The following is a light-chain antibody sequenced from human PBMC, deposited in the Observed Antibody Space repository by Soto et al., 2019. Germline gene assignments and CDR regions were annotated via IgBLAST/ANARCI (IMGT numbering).Light chain of an antibody. J-gene: IGLJ2*01. V-gene: IGLV2-14*01. Sequence: QSALTQPASVSGSPGQSITISCTGTSSDVGRYNYVSWYQQHPVKAPKLMIYEVSNRPSGVSNRFSGSKSGNTASLTISGLQAEDEADYYCSSDTSSNVVVFGGGTKLTVL. CDR1: SSDVGRYNY. CDR3: SSDTSSNVVV. CDR2: EVS.